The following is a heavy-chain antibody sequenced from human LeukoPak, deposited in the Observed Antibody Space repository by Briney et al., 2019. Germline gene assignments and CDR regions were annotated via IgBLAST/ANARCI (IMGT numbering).Heavy chain of an antibody. CDR2: INHSGST. CDR3: ARRFDS. CDR1: GGSFSGYY. V-gene: IGHV4-34*01. Sequence: SETLSLTCAVYGGSFSGYYWSWIRQPPGKGLEWIGEINHSGSTNYNPSLKSRVTISVDTSKNQFSLKLSSVTAADTAVYYCARRFDSWGQGILVTVSS. J-gene: IGHJ4*02.